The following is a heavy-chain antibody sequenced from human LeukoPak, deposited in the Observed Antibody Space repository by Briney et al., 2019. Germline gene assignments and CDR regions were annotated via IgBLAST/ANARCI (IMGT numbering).Heavy chain of an antibody. CDR1: GGTFSSYA. CDR2: IIPIFGTA. D-gene: IGHD3-16*01. Sequence: GSSVKVSCTASGGTFSSYAISWVRQAPGQGLEWMGGIIPIFGTAKYAQQFQGRVTITADESTSTAYMELSSLRSEDTAVYYCARDSSEFRSLIPHWGQGTLVTVSS. V-gene: IGHV1-69*01. CDR3: ARDSSEFRSLIPH. J-gene: IGHJ1*01.